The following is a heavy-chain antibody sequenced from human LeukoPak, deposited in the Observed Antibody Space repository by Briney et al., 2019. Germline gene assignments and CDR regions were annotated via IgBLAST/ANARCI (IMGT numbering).Heavy chain of an antibody. J-gene: IGHJ4*02. Sequence: ASVTVSCKASGYTFTNYHIKWVRQATGQGLEWMGWMNPNNGDSRYAQKFQGRVTITRDTSISTSYMELRSLRSDDTAVYFCARTTSFTASGYDYWGQGTLVTVSS. CDR1: GYTFTNYH. CDR2: MNPNNGDS. V-gene: IGHV1-8*03. D-gene: IGHD6-25*01. CDR3: ARTTSFTASGYDY.